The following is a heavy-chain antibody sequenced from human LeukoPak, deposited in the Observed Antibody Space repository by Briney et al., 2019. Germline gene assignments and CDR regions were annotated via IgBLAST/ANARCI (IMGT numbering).Heavy chain of an antibody. Sequence: PGGSLRLSCAASGFTFSTFAMIWLRPPQGKGLEGVSNIFPSGGEIPYADPVRDRFTIASDNSKSNLVLQMNSLRATDTDIYYCATYRQILLPFEPWGQGTLVTVSS. J-gene: IGHJ5*02. CDR1: GFTFSTFA. V-gene: IGHV3-23*01. D-gene: IGHD5-18*01. CDR3: ATYRQILLPFEP. CDR2: IFPSGGEI.